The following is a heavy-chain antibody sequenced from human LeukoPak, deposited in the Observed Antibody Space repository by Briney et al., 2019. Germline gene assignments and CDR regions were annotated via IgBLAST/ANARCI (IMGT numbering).Heavy chain of an antibody. Sequence: SETLSFTCTVSGGSVSSGSHYWSWIRQPPGRGLEWIAYIHYSGSAAYNPSLKSRVTISRDMSTNQFSLKMTSVTAADTAVYFCARDMGAPDYGSYSVDYWGQGTLVTVSS. J-gene: IGHJ4*02. CDR3: ARDMGAPDYGSYSVDY. D-gene: IGHD4-23*01. CDR1: GGSVSSGSHY. CDR2: IHYSGSA. V-gene: IGHV4-61*01.